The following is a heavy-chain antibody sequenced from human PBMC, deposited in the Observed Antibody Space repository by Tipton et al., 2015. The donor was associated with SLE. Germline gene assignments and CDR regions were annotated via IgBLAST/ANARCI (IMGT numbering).Heavy chain of an antibody. CDR3: TSLTGNNWFDP. J-gene: IGHJ5*02. Sequence: LRLSCTVSGGSISSYYWSWIRQPPGKGLEWIGCIYYGGSTNHNPSLKSRVTISVDTSKNQFSLKLSSVTAADTAVYYCTSLTGNNWFDPWGQGTLVTVSS. CDR1: GGSISSYY. CDR2: IYYGGST. D-gene: IGHD7-27*01. V-gene: IGHV4-59*08.